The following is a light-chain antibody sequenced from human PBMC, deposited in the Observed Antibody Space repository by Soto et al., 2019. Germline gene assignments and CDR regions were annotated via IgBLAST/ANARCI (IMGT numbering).Light chain of an antibody. CDR2: YDR. J-gene: IGLJ3*02. CDR3: QVWDSSSDHWV. V-gene: IGLV3-21*04. CDR1: DIGTKS. Sequence: SYELTQPPSVSVAPGRTARITCGENDIGTKSVHWYQQKPGQAPVLVIYYDRDRPSGIPERFSGANSGNTATLTISRVEAGDEADYYCQVWDSSSDHWVFGGGTKLTVL.